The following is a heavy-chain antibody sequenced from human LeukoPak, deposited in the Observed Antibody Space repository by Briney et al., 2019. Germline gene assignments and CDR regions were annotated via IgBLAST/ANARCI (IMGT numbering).Heavy chain of an antibody. CDR1: GYTFTGYY. CDR3: AMGSGYYYGFDY. Sequence: ASVKVSCKASGYTFTGYYMHWVGQAPGQGLEWMGWINPNSGGTNYAQKFQGRVTMTRDTSISTAYMELSRLRSDDTAVYYCAMGSGYYYGFDYWGQGTLVTVSS. CDR2: INPNSGGT. D-gene: IGHD3-22*01. J-gene: IGHJ4*02. V-gene: IGHV1-2*02.